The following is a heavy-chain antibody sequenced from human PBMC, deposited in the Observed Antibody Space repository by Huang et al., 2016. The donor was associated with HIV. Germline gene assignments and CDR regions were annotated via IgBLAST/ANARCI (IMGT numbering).Heavy chain of an antibody. CDR2: TDPMGGTT. V-gene: IGHV1-46*01. J-gene: IGHJ4*02. CDR1: GYTFTSYY. Sequence: QVQLVQSGAEVKKPGASVKVSCKTSGYTFTSYYLHWVRQAPGQGLEWMGITDPMGGTTTYAQKVQGRVTMTWDTSTSTVFMELTSLTYEDTAVYYCARAVSSERDFDYWGQGTLVTVSS. CDR3: ARAVSSERDFDY. D-gene: IGHD3-16*02.